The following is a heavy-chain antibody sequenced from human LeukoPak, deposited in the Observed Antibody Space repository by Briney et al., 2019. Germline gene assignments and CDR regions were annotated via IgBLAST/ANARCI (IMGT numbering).Heavy chain of an antibody. Sequence: SETLSLTCTVSGGSISSSSYYWGWIRQPPGKGLEWIGSIYYSGSTYYNPSLKSRVTISVDTSKTQFSLKLSSVTAADTAVYYCARDPYYYDSSGYLHAFDIWGQGTMVTVSS. CDR1: GGSISSSSYY. CDR2: IYYSGST. J-gene: IGHJ3*02. CDR3: ARDPYYYDSSGYLHAFDI. V-gene: IGHV4-39*07. D-gene: IGHD3-22*01.